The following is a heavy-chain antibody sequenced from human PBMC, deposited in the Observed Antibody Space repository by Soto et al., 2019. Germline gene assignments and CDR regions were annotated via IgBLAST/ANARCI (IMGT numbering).Heavy chain of an antibody. V-gene: IGHV3-9*01. J-gene: IGHJ4*02. Sequence: EVHLVDSGGGLAQPGRSLRLSCTASGFTFDDFAMHWVRRVPGKGLEWVSGITWNGKITGYADSVAGRFIISRDNAKNSLFLQMNSLRREDTALYYCAKGGPDAFCGGGRCYFDSWGQGTQVTVSS. CDR1: GFTFDDFA. CDR2: ITWNGKIT. CDR3: AKGGPDAFCGGGRCYFDS. D-gene: IGHD2-21*01.